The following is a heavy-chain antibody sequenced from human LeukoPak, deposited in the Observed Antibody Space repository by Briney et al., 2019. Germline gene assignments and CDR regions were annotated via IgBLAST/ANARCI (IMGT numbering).Heavy chain of an antibody. V-gene: IGHV3-30-3*01. CDR1: GFTFNHFA. J-gene: IGHJ4*02. CDR3: ARDGTRYYDSSDEDY. CDR2: ISYDGNNK. Sequence: GGSLRLSCAASGFTFNHFAMHWVRQAPGKGLEWVAVISYDGNNKYHADSVKGRLTISRDNAKNSLYLQMNSLRAEDTAVYYCARDGTRYYDSSDEDYWGQGTLVTVSS. D-gene: IGHD3-22*01.